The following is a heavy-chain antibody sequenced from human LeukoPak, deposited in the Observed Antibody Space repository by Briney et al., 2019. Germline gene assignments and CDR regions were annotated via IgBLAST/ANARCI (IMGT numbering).Heavy chain of an antibody. D-gene: IGHD1-26*01. CDR3: AREKWETVFAFDI. V-gene: IGHV4-31*03. J-gene: IGHJ3*02. Sequence: PSQTLSLTCTVAGGSISRGGYYWSWIRQHPGEGLEWIGYIYYSGTTYYNPSLKSRLTISVDTSNNQFSLKLSSVTAADTAVYYCAREKWETVFAFDIWGQGTVVTVSS. CDR2: IYYSGTT. CDR1: GGSISRGGYY.